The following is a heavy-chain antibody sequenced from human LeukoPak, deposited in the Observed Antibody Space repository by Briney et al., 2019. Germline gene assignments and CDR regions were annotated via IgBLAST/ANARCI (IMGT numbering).Heavy chain of an antibody. CDR2: IYYSGST. CDR3: ARLKLAAAQFDC. V-gene: IGHV4-59*08. CDR1: GGSISSYY. Sequence: SETLSLTCTVSGGSISSYYWSWIRQPPGNGLGWIGYIYYSGSTNYNPSLKSRVTISADTSKNQFSLKLSSVTAADTAVYYCARLKLAAAQFDCWGQGTLVTVSS. D-gene: IGHD6-13*01. J-gene: IGHJ4*02.